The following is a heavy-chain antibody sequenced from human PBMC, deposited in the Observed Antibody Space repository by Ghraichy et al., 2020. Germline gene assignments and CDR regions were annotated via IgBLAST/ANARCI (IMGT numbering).Heavy chain of an antibody. V-gene: IGHV3-30*04. CDR2: ISFDGSKK. CDR1: RFTLSSYA. CDR3: ARGLAAGARIAGYDH. Sequence: GESLRLSCAASRFTLSSYAMNWVRQAPGKGLEWLAVISFDGSKKYLADSVKGRFTISRDNSNNTVYLQMSSLRAADSAVYFCARGLAAGARIAGYDHWGHGTLVTVSS. J-gene: IGHJ4*01. D-gene: IGHD6-13*01.